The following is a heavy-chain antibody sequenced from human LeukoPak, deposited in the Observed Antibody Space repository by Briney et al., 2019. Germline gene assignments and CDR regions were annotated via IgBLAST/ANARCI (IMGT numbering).Heavy chain of an antibody. V-gene: IGHV1-46*01. D-gene: IGHD6-19*01. CDR2: INPSGGST. CDR1: GYTFTSYY. Sequence: ASVKVSCKASGYTFTSYYMHWVRQAPGQGLEWMGIINPSGGSTSYAQKFQGSVTMTRDTSTSTVYMELSSLRSEDTAVYYCARESLFGESKKQWLPWYGYWGQGTLVTVSS. J-gene: IGHJ4*02. CDR3: ARESLFGESKKQWLPWYGY.